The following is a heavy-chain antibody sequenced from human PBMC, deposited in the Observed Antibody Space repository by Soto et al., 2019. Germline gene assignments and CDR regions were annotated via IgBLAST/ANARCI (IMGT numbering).Heavy chain of an antibody. V-gene: IGHV4-4*07. Sequence: SETLSLTCTVSGGSISNYYCSWIRQPAEKRLEWIGRVSSTGNTYYNPSLKSRVTISVDTSRNQVSLNLTSVTAADTAVYYCARGVPAAGTDWFDPWGQGTLVTVSS. D-gene: IGHD6-13*01. CDR3: ARGVPAAGTDWFDP. CDR2: VSSTGNT. J-gene: IGHJ5*02. CDR1: GGSISNYY.